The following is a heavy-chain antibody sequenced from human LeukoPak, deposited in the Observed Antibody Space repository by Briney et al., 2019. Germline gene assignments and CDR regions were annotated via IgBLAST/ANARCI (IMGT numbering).Heavy chain of an antibody. D-gene: IGHD3-9*01. CDR3: ARGRLRYLNWTRAYSDY. CDR2: ISAYNGNT. J-gene: IGHJ4*02. Sequence: ASVKVSCKASGYTFTSYGISWVRQAPGQGLEWMGWISAYNGNTIYAQTLQDRPTMTTDTSTSTAYMELRSLRSDDTAVYYCARGRLRYLNWTRAYSDYWGQGTLVTVSS. CDR1: GYTFTSYG. V-gene: IGHV1-18*01.